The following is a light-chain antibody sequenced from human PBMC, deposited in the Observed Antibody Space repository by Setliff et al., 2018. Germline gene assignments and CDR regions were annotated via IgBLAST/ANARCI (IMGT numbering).Light chain of an antibody. CDR1: SSNIGNNY. V-gene: IGLV1-51*01. Sequence: QSVLAQPPSVSAAPGQKVTISCSGSSSNIGNNYVSWYQQLPGTAPKLLIYDNKRPSGIPDRFSGSKSGTSATLGITGLQTGDEADYYCGAWDRSLNVYVFGRGTKVTVL. J-gene: IGLJ1*01. CDR2: DNK. CDR3: GAWDRSLNVYV.